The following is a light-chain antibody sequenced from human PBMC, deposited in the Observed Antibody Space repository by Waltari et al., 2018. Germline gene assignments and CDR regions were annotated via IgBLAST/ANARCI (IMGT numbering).Light chain of an antibody. CDR3: QQRINWPPGS. Sequence: RASQKVRSHLALFQAKPGQPPTLLICDSSSRASGSPARFSGSGSGTDCTLTISCLGPEGFAVYYCQQRINWPPGSFCAGTKVEMK. CDR1: QKVRSH. J-gene: IGKJ4*01. CDR2: DSS. V-gene: IGKV3-11*01.